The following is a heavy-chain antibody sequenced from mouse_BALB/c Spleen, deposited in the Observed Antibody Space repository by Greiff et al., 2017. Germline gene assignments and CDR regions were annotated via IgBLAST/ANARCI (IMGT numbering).Heavy chain of an antibody. V-gene: IGHV2-6-4*01. J-gene: IGHJ1*01. Sequence: VKLVESGPGLVAPSQSLSITCTVSGFSLSRYSVHWVRQPPGKGLEWLGMIWGGGSTDYNSALKSRLSISKVNSKSQVFLKMNSLQTDDTAMYYCATSIYDGYYWYFDVWGAGTTVTVSS. D-gene: IGHD2-3*01. CDR3: ATSIYDGYYWYFDV. CDR2: IWGGGST. CDR1: GFSLSRYS.